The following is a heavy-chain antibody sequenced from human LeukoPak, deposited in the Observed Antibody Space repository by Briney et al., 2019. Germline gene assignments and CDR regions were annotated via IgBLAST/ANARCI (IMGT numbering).Heavy chain of an antibody. CDR1: GGSISSSSYY. V-gene: IGHV4-39*07. CDR3: ARVSPSLYDSSGYYNDY. J-gene: IGHJ4*02. D-gene: IGHD3-22*01. Sequence: SETLSLTCTVSGGSISSSSYYWGWIRQPPGKGLEWFGSIYYSGSTYYNPSLKSRVTISVDTSKNQFSLKLSSVTAADTAVYYCARVSPSLYDSSGYYNDYWGQGTLVTVSS. CDR2: IYYSGST.